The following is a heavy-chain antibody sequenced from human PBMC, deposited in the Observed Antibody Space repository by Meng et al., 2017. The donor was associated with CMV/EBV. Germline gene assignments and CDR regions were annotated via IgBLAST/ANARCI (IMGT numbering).Heavy chain of an antibody. CDR1: GGSFCGYY. CDR3: ARNQWLGPFDY. CDR2: INHSGST. D-gene: IGHD6-19*01. V-gene: IGHV4-34*01. Sequence: SETLSLTCAVYGGSFCGYYWSWIRQPPGKGLEWIGEINHSGSTNYNPSLKSRVTLPVATSKNQFSLKPSSVTAADTAVYYCARNQWLGPFDYWGQGTLVTVSS. J-gene: IGHJ4*02.